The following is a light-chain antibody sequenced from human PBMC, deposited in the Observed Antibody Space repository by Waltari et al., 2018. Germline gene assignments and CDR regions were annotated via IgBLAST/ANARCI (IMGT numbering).Light chain of an antibody. CDR3: RSYPSSSTLGV. J-gene: IGLJ2*01. CDR2: EVR. CDR1: SSDGGGYNY. V-gene: IGLV2-14*01. Sequence: QSAVTQPASVAGSPGQSITIACTGTSSDGGGYNYGSWYQQHPGKAPKLMSYEVRNRPSGGSNRFSGAESGNTASLTIWGLQAEDEADYYCRSYPSSSTLGVFGGATKLTVL.